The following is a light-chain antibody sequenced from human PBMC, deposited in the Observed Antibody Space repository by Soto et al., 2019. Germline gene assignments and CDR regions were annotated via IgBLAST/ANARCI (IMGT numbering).Light chain of an antibody. J-gene: IGKJ1*01. CDR2: ASS. Sequence: EIVLTQSPGTLSFSPGERATLSCRASQSLSSSYLAWYQQKPGQAPRLLIYASSSRATGIPDRFSGSGSGTDFTLTISRLEPEDFAVYYCQQCGISPRTFGQGTKVDI. CDR1: QSLSSSY. V-gene: IGKV3-20*01. CDR3: QQCGISPRT.